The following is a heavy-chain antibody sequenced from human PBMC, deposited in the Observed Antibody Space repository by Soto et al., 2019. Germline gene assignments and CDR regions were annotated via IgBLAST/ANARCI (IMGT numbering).Heavy chain of an antibody. CDR2: LNPNGGST. D-gene: IGHD1-1*01. CDR3: ARVNSDSNNWVGFDY. V-gene: IGHV1-46*01. Sequence: QVQLVQSGAEVKKPGASVKVSCKASGYTFTHYYMHWVRQAPVQGLEWMGILNPNGGSTDYAQKFQGRVTLTRDTSTSTVFMELSSLRSDDTAMYYCARVNSDSNNWVGFDYWCQGTLVTVYS. J-gene: IGHJ4*02. CDR1: GYTFTHYY.